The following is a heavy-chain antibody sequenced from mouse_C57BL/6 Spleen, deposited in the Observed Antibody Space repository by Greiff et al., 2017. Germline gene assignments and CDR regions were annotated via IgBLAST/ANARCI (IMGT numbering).Heavy chain of an antibody. V-gene: IGHV1-85*01. J-gene: IGHJ4*01. D-gene: IGHD2-4*01. Sequence: QVQLKESGPELVKPGASVKLSCKASGYTFTSYDLNWVKQRPGQGLEWIGWIYPRDGSTKYNEKFKGKATLTVDTSSSTAYMELHSLTSEDSAVYFCARTDLYYDYDYAMDYWGQGTSVTVSS. CDR3: ARTDLYYDYDYAMDY. CDR1: GYTFTSYD. CDR2: IYPRDGST.